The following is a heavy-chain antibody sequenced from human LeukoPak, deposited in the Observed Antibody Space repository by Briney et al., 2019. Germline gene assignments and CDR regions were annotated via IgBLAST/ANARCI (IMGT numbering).Heavy chain of an antibody. CDR1: GFTFSSYA. Sequence: GGSLRLSCAASGFTFSSYAIHWVRQAPGKGLEYVSAISSNGGSTYYANSVKGRFTISRDNSKNTLYLRLGGLRAEDMAVYYCERGAEGGYNQGWWFDPWGQGTLVTVSS. D-gene: IGHD5-24*01. CDR2: ISSNGGST. V-gene: IGHV3-64*01. J-gene: IGHJ5*02. CDR3: ERGAEGGYNQGWWFDP.